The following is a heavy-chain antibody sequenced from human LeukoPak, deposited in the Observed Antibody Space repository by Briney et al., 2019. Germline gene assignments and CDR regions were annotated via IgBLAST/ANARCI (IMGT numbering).Heavy chain of an antibody. CDR3: ARRGYGDQPFDY. CDR2: IYCSGST. CDR1: DGSISSSGYC. J-gene: IGHJ4*02. D-gene: IGHD4-17*01. V-gene: IGHV4-39*01. Sequence: SETLSITCTVSDGSISSSGYCWGWIRQPPGKGLEWIGSIYCSGSTYYNPSLKSRVTISVDMSKNQFSLKLTSVTAADTAVYYCARRGYGDQPFDYWGQGTLVTVSS.